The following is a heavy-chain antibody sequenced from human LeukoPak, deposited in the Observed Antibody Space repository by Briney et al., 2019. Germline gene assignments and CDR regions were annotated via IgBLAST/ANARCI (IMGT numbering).Heavy chain of an antibody. V-gene: IGHV4-34*01. CDR3: ARHVSVSLWSGYLYYFDY. CDR1: GGSFSGYY. D-gene: IGHD3-3*01. J-gene: IGHJ4*02. CDR2: INHSGST. Sequence: PSETLSLTCAVYGGSFSGYYWSWIRQPPGKGLEWIGEINHSGSTNYNPSLKSRVTISVDTSKNQFSLKLSSVTAADTAVYYCARHVSVSLWSGYLYYFDYWGQGTLVTVSS.